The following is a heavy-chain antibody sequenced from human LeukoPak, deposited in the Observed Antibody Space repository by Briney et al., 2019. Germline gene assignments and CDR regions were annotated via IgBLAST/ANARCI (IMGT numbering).Heavy chain of an antibody. CDR1: RYTFTSYD. V-gene: IGHV1-8*03. Sequence: GASVKVSCKASRYTFTSYDINWVRQATGQGLEWLGWMNPNSGNTGYAQKFQGRVTITRNTSISTAYMELSSLRSEDTAVYYCARGRGKYQLAQRQPNWFDPWGQGTLVTVYS. CDR2: MNPNSGNT. J-gene: IGHJ5*02. D-gene: IGHD2-2*01. CDR3: ARGRGKYQLAQRQPNWFDP.